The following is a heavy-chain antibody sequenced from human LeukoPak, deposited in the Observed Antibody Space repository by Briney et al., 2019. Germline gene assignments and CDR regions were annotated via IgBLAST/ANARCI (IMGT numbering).Heavy chain of an antibody. CDR3: AKRVDYSSPGGYFDY. CDR2: ITDNGGST. J-gene: IGHJ4*02. CDR1: GFSFSSYG. Sequence: PEGSLRLSCAASGFSFSSYGMSWVRQAPGKGLEWVSSITDNGGSTYYADSVKGRFTISRDNSRNMLYLQMDSLRAEDTAVYYCAKRVDYSSPGGYFDYWGQGTLVTVSS. D-gene: IGHD2-2*01. V-gene: IGHV3-23*01.